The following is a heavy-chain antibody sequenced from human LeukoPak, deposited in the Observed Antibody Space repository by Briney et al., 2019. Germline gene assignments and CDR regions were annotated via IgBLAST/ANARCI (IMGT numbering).Heavy chain of an antibody. CDR2: VNHSGST. V-gene: IGHV4-34*01. Sequence: PSETLSLTCAVYGGSFSGYYWSWIRQPPGKGLEWIGEVNHSGSTSYNPSLKSRVTISVDTSKNQFSLKLSSVTAADTAVYYCARASIAAAGPWGQGTLVTVSS. CDR3: ARASIAAAGP. J-gene: IGHJ5*02. CDR1: GGSFSGYY. D-gene: IGHD6-13*01.